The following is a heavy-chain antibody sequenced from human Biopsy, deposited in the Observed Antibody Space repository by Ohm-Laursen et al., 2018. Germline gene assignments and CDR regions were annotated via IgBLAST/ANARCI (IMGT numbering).Heavy chain of an antibody. D-gene: IGHD3-22*01. V-gene: IGHV4-34*01. CDR1: GFTFRDYY. Sequence: LRLSCAASGFTFRDYYMIWIRQTPGKGLEWIGEINHSGRTNYNPSPKSRVTISVDTSKNQFSLKVRSVTAADTAVYYCVRGVDYYDPYHYYALDVWGQGTTVTVSS. J-gene: IGHJ6*02. CDR3: VRGVDYYDPYHYYALDV. CDR2: INHSGRT.